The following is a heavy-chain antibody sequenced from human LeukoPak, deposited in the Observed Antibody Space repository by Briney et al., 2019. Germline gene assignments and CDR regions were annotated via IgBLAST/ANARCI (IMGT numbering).Heavy chain of an antibody. CDR3: ARGDYDYHYYMDV. J-gene: IGHJ6*03. D-gene: IGHD2-21*02. V-gene: IGHV3-11*04. CDR2: ISSSGSTI. Sequence: PGGSLRLSCAASGFTFSDYYMSWIRQAPGKGLEWVSYISSSGSTIYYADSVKGRFTISRDNAKNSLYLQMNSLGAEDTAVYYCARGDYDYHYYMDVWGKGTTVTVSS. CDR1: GFTFSDYY.